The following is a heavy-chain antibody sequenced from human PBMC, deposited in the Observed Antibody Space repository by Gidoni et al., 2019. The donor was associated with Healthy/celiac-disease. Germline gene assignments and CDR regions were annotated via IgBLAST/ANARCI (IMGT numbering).Heavy chain of an antibody. CDR3: AKSAQGSGY. CDR1: GFTVSSYG. D-gene: IGHD3-10*01. J-gene: IGHJ4*02. Sequence: QVQLVESGGGVVQPGRSLRLSCADSGFTVSSYGMHWVRQAPVKGLEWVAVISYDGSNKYYAASVKGRFTISRDNSKNTLYLQMNSLRAEDTAVYYCAKSAQGSGYWGQGTLVTVSS. V-gene: IGHV3-30*18. CDR2: ISYDGSNK.